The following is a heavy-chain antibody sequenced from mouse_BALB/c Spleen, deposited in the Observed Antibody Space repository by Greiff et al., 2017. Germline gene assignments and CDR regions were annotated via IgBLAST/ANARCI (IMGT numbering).Heavy chain of an antibody. V-gene: IGHV1S81*02. J-gene: IGHJ2*01. CDR3: ARGLLITTKGDY. Sequence: QVQLQQSGAELVKPGASVKLSCKASGYTFTSYYMYWVKQRPGQGLEWIGEINPSNGGTNFNEKFKSKATLTVDKSSSTAYMQLSSLTSEDSAVYYCARGLLITTKGDYWGQGTTLTVSS. D-gene: IGHD2-4*01. CDR1: GYTFTSYY. CDR2: INPSNGGT.